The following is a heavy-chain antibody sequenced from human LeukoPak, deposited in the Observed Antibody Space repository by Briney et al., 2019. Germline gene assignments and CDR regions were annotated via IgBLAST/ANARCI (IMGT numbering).Heavy chain of an antibody. V-gene: IGHV4-61*02. Sequence: PSETLSLTCTVSGGTISSGSYYWSWIRQPAGKGLEWIGRIYTSGSTNSNPSLKSRVTVSVDTSKNQFSLKLSSVTAADTAVYYCARGGQWELLYGWYFDLWGRGTLVTVSS. CDR3: ARGGQWELLYGWYFDL. CDR1: GGTISSGSYY. D-gene: IGHD1-26*01. CDR2: IYTSGST. J-gene: IGHJ2*01.